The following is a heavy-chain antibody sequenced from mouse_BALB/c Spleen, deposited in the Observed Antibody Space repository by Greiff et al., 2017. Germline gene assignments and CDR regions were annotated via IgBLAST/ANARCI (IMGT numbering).Heavy chain of an antibody. D-gene: IGHD3-1*01. Sequence: EVMLVESGGGLVQPGGSRKLSCAASGFTFSSFGMHWVRQAPEKGLEWVAYISSGSSTIYYADTVKGRFTISRDNPKNTLFLQMTSLRSEDTAMYYCARSGYGANLFAYWGQGTLVTVSA. CDR2: ISSGSSTI. CDR3: ARSGYGANLFAY. J-gene: IGHJ3*01. V-gene: IGHV5-17*02. CDR1: GFTFSSFG.